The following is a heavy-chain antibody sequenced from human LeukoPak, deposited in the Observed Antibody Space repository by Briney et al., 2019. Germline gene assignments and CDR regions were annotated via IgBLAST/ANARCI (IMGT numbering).Heavy chain of an antibody. D-gene: IGHD3-9*01. CDR2: IYYSGST. CDR3: ARPAYDILTGYYSSALYFDY. Sequence: SETLSLTCTVSGGSISNSSYYWGWIRQPPGKGLEWIGSIYYSGSTYYNPSLKSRVTISVDTSKNQFSLKLSSVTAADTAVFYCARPAYDILTGYYSSALYFDYWGQGTLVTVSS. J-gene: IGHJ4*02. CDR1: GGSISNSSYY. V-gene: IGHV4-39*01.